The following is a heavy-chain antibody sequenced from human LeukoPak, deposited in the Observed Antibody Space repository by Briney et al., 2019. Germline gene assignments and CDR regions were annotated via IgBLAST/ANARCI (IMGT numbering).Heavy chain of an antibody. V-gene: IGHV3-30*18. Sequence: PGRSLRLSCAGSGFTFSSYCMHWVRQAPGKGLEWVAVISYDGSNKYYAGSVKGRFTISRDNSKNTLYLQMNSLRAEDTAVYYCAKDMVRGVIVLPRYYYYYGMDVWGQGTTVTVSS. CDR1: GFTFSSYC. J-gene: IGHJ6*02. CDR2: ISYDGSNK. CDR3: AKDMVRGVIVLPRYYYYYGMDV. D-gene: IGHD3-10*01.